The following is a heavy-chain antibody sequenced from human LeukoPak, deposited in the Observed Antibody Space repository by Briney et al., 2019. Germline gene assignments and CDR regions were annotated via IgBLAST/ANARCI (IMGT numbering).Heavy chain of an antibody. V-gene: IGHV1-18*01. J-gene: IGHJ5*02. Sequence: ASVKVSCKASGYTFTSYGISWVRQAPGQGLEWMGWISAYNGNTNYAQKLQGRVTMTTDTSTSTAYMELRSLRSDDTAVYYCARGLDIVVVPAAMYWFDPWGQGTLVSVSS. CDR3: ARGLDIVVVPAAMYWFDP. CDR1: GYTFTSYG. D-gene: IGHD2-2*01. CDR2: ISAYNGNT.